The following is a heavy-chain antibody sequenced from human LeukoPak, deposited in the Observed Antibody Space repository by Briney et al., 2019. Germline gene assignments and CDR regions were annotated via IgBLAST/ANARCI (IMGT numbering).Heavy chain of an antibody. D-gene: IGHD3-3*01. CDR1: GYTFTGYY. CDR2: INPNSGGT. J-gene: IGHJ4*02. Sequence: ASVKVSCKASGYTFTGYYMHWVRQAPGQGLEWMGWINPNSGGTNYAQKFQGRVTMTRDTSISTAYMELSRLRSDDTAVYYCARDRNYDFWSGYSSFDYWGQGTLVTVSS. V-gene: IGHV1-2*02. CDR3: ARDRNYDFWSGYSSFDY.